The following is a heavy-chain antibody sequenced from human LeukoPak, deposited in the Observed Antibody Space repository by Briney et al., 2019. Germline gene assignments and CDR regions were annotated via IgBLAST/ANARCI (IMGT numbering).Heavy chain of an antibody. D-gene: IGHD2-2*01. CDR2: VRYEGSDH. Sequence: PGGSLRLSCAASGFIFSNYGMHWVRQAPGKGLEWVAFVRYEGSDHDYADSVKGRFTISRDHSKNTLYLQMNSLRAEDTAVYYCAKGSFYCSNSCPQYYYYMDVWGKGTTVTVSS. CDR3: AKGSFYCSNSCPQYYYYMDV. J-gene: IGHJ6*03. V-gene: IGHV3-30*02. CDR1: GFIFSNYG.